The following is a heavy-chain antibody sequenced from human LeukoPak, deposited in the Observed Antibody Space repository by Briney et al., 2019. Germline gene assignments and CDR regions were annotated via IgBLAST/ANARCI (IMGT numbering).Heavy chain of an antibody. CDR2: INHSGST. CDR3: ARSRRRNYYGSGSYYTIGPYYYYYMDV. CDR1: GGSFSGYY. Sequence: SETLSLTCAVYGGSFSGYYWSWIRQPPGKGLEWIGEINHSGSTNYNPSLKSRVTISVETSKNQFSLKLSSVTAADTAVYYCARSRRRNYYGSGSYYTIGPYYYYYMDVWGKGTTVTVSS. D-gene: IGHD3-10*01. V-gene: IGHV4-34*01. J-gene: IGHJ6*03.